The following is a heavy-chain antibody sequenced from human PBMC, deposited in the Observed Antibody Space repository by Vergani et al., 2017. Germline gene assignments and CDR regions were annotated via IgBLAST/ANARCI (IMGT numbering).Heavy chain of an antibody. CDR3: ARDINVRSSWYSPWFDP. D-gene: IGHD6-13*01. Sequence: QVQLQQWGAGLLKPSETLSLTCAVYGGSFSGYYWSWIRQPPGKGLEWVSYISSSGSTIYYADSVKGRFTISRDNAKNSLYLQMNSLRAEDTAVYYCARDINVRSSWYSPWFDPWGQGTLVTVSS. CDR2: ISSSGSTI. J-gene: IGHJ5*02. CDR1: GGSFSGYY. V-gene: IGHV3-11*01.